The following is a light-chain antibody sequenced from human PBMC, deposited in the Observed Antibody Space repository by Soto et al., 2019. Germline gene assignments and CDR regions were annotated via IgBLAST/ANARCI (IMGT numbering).Light chain of an antibody. CDR3: SSYASGNNLYV. CDR1: SSDVGGYNF. CDR2: EVS. J-gene: IGLJ1*01. Sequence: QSALTQPPSASGSPGQSVTISCTGTSSDVGGYNFVSWYQLHPGKAPKLMIYEVSKRPSGVPDRFSGSKSGNTASLTVSGLQAEDEADYFCSSYASGNNLYVFGTGTKVTVL. V-gene: IGLV2-8*01.